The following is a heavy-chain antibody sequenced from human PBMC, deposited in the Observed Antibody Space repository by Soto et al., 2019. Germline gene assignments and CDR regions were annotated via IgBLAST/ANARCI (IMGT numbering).Heavy chain of an antibody. V-gene: IGHV3-15*01. CDR2: IKSKFEGETI. D-gene: IGHD3-9*01. CDR3: ATGLLRYYAY. Sequence: PGGSLRLSCAASGINFSRAWMSWVRQAPRKGLEWVGRIKSKFEGETIDYAAPVKGRFTISRDDSKNIVYLQMNSLNTEDTAVYYCATGLLRYYAYWGHGTLVTVSS. CDR1: GINFSRAW. J-gene: IGHJ4*01.